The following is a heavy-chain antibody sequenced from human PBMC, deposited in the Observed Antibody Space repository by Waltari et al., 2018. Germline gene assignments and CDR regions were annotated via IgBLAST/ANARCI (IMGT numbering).Heavy chain of an antibody. D-gene: IGHD6-19*01. CDR2: ISGDGNTT. J-gene: IGHJ4*02. V-gene: IGHV3-74*01. Sequence: EVQLVESGGGLVQTGGSLRLSCAASGFTFSTYWIHWVRQVPGKGLVWVSRISGDGNTTIYADSVKGRFTASRDNAKRTVYLQINNLRAEDTAVYYCARDSSGLDYWGQGTLVTVSS. CDR3: ARDSSGLDY. CDR1: GFTFSTYW.